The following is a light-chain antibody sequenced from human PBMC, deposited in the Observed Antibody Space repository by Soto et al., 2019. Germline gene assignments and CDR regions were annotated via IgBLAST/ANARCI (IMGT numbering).Light chain of an antibody. V-gene: IGKV3-20*01. CDR1: QSIFSNY. J-gene: IGKJ1*01. CDR2: GAS. Sequence: EVMLTQSPGTLSLSPGERATLACRASQSIFSNYLAWYQQISGQAPRLLIYGASNRATGIPDRFSGSGSGTDFTLTISRLEPEDFAVYYCPQYGTSPRTFGQGTKVEFK. CDR3: PQYGTSPRT.